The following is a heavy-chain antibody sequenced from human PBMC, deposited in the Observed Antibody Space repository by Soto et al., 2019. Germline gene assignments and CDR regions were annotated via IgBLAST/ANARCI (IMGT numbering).Heavy chain of an antibody. D-gene: IGHD3-22*01. Sequence: GGSLRLSCAASGFTLGSYWMTWVRQAPGKGLEWVANIKQEGSEKFYVDSVKGRFTISRDNAKNSLYLQMNSLRAEDTAVYYCARFYYDSSGYLPSPYYYYYGMDVWGQGTTVTVSS. J-gene: IGHJ6*02. CDR3: ARFYYDSSGYLPSPYYYYYGMDV. V-gene: IGHV3-7*01. CDR1: GFTLGSYW. CDR2: IKQEGSEK.